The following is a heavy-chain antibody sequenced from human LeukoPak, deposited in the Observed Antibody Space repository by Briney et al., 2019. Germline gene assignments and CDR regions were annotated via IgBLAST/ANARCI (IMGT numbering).Heavy chain of an antibody. CDR1: GGSFSGYY. D-gene: IGHD3-9*01. CDR2: INHSGST. J-gene: IGHJ5*02. Sequence: PSETLSLTCAVYGGSFSGYYWSWIRQPPGKGLEWIGEINHSGSTNYNPSLKSRVTISVDTSKNQFSLKLSSVTAADTAVYYCARQAARVLRYFDWPRGGNWFDPWGQGTLVTVSS. CDR3: ARQAARVLRYFDWPRGGNWFDP. V-gene: IGHV4-34*01.